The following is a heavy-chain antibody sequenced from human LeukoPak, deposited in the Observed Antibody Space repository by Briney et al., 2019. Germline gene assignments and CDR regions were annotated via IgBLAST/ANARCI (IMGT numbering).Heavy chain of an antibody. Sequence: SETLSLTCTVYGGSISSYCWSWIRQPPGKGLEWIGYIYYSGSTNYNPSLKSRVTISVDTSKNQFSLKLSSVTAADTAVYYCARGGIAVAVSFDYWGQGTLVTASS. V-gene: IGHV4-59*01. D-gene: IGHD6-19*01. J-gene: IGHJ4*02. CDR2: IYYSGST. CDR3: ARGGIAVAVSFDY. CDR1: GGSISSYC.